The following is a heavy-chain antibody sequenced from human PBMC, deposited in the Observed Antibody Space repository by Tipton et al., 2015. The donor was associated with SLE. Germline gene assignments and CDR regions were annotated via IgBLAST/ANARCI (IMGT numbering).Heavy chain of an antibody. CDR3: AKVVDYSNYYYYYAMDV. CDR1: GLTFGTYA. D-gene: IGHD4-11*01. Sequence: SLRLSCAASGLTFGTYAMNWVRQRPGKGLQWVTAISGSGAATYYADSVKGRFTISRDNPKNTLYLQMNSLRDEDTAVYYCAKVVDYSNYYYYYAMDVWGQGTTVTVSS. V-gene: IGHV3-23*01. J-gene: IGHJ6*02. CDR2: ISGSGAAT.